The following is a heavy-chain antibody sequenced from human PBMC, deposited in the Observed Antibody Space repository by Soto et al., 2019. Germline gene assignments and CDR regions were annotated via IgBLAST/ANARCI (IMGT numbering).Heavy chain of an antibody. V-gene: IGHV1-18*01. Sequence: VKVSCKASGYTFKTYAISWVRQAPGQGLEWMGWISPYSGYTNYAQKFQGRVTMTTETSTTTVYMELRSLRSDDTAVYYCARGNSAYDSSYFDYWGQGTLVTVSS. D-gene: IGHD5-12*01. CDR3: ARGNSAYDSSYFDY. J-gene: IGHJ4*02. CDR2: ISPYSGYT. CDR1: GYTFKTYA.